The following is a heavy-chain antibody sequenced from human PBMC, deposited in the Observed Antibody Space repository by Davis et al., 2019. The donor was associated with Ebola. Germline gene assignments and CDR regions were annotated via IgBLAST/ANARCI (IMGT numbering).Heavy chain of an antibody. CDR3: AKDRCGGDCSSGY. CDR1: GFTFSSYW. D-gene: IGHD2-21*02. J-gene: IGHJ4*02. CDR2: IKQDGSEK. Sequence: GESLKTSCAASGFTFSSYWMSWVRQAPGKGLEWVANIKQDGSEKYYVDSVKGRFTISRDNSKNTLYLQMNSLRAEDTAVYYCAKDRCGGDCSSGYWGQGTLVTVSS. V-gene: IGHV3-7*01.